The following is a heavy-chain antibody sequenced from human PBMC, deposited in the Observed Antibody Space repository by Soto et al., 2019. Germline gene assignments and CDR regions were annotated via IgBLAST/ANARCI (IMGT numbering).Heavy chain of an antibody. Sequence: SETLSLTCAVSGYSISSGYYWGWIRQPPGKGLEWIGSIYHSGTTYDNPSLKSRVTISVDMSNNQFSLKLSSVTAAGTAVYYCARLLYDSRGYYYFDYWGRGTLVNVSS. CDR2: IYHSGTT. V-gene: IGHV4-38-2*01. D-gene: IGHD3-22*01. CDR3: ARLLYDSRGYYYFDY. CDR1: GYSISSGYY. J-gene: IGHJ4*02.